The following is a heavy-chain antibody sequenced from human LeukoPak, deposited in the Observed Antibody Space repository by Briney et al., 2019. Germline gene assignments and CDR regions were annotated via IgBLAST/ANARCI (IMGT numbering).Heavy chain of an antibody. Sequence: GGTLRLSCAASGFTFSSYEMNWVRKAPGMGLEWVSYISSSGSTIYYADSVKGRFTISRENAKNSLYLQMNSLRAEDTAVYYCARIVVVPAADAYYYYGMDVWGKGTTVTVSS. CDR1: GFTFSSYE. CDR2: ISSSGSTI. V-gene: IGHV3-48*03. J-gene: IGHJ6*04. CDR3: ARIVVVPAADAYYYYGMDV. D-gene: IGHD2-2*01.